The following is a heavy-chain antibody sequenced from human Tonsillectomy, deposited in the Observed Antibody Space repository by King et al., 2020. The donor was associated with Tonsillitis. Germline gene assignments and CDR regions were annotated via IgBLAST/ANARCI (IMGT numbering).Heavy chain of an antibody. V-gene: IGHV3-21*01. CDR2: ISSSSSYI. J-gene: IGHJ6*02. D-gene: IGHD3-10*01. Sequence: QLVQSGGGLVKPGGSLRLSCAASGFTFSSYSMNWVHQAPGKGLEWVSSISSSSSYIYYADSVKGRFTISRDNAKNSLYLQMNSLRAEDTAVYYCARDLGLLWFGELSYYYYYGMDVWGQGTAVTVSS. CDR1: GFTFSSYS. CDR3: ARDLGLLWFGELSYYYYYGMDV.